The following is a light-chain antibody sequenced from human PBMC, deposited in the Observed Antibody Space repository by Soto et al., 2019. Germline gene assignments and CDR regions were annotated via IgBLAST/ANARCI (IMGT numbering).Light chain of an antibody. V-gene: IGKV3-20*01. CDR2: GAS. CDR1: QGFSTTY. Sequence: EIVLTQSPGTLSLSPGERPPSPSRPGQGFSTTYLAGYQQKPGQAPRLLIYGASSRATGIPDRFSGSGSGTDFTLTISRLEPEDFAVYYCQQYGSSPVTFGQGTKLEIK. CDR3: QQYGSSPVT. J-gene: IGKJ2*01.